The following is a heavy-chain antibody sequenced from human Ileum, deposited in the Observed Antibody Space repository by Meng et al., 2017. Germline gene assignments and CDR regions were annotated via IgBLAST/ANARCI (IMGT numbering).Heavy chain of an antibody. V-gene: IGHV3-74*01. CDR1: GSTFSDYW. CDR2: INGDGSTT. J-gene: IGHJ4*02. D-gene: IGHD2-15*01. Sequence: VQVVWSGGGLVRPGGPLGTSCAVSGSTFSDYWMYWVRQTPGKGMVWVSRINGDGSTTTYADSVKGRFTISRDNAESTLYLQMNSLRVDDTAVYYCTRAGSFRHDYWGQGALVTVSS. CDR3: TRAGSFRHDY.